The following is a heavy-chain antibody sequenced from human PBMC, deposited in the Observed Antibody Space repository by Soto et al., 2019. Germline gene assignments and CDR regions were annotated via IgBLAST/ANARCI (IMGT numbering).Heavy chain of an antibody. J-gene: IGHJ6*02. D-gene: IGHD5-18*01. CDR2: ISAYNGNT. Sequence: GASVKVSCKASCYTFTSYGISWVRQAPGQGLEWMGWISAYNGNTNYAQKLQGRVTMTTDTSTSTAYMELRSLRSDDTAVYYCAREIQLWEDYYYGMDVWGQGTTVTVSS. V-gene: IGHV1-18*04. CDR3: AREIQLWEDYYYGMDV. CDR1: CYTFTSYG.